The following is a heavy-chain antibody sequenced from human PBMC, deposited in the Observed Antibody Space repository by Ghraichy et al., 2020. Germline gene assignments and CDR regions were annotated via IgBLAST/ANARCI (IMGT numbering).Heavy chain of an antibody. V-gene: IGHV4-59*02. D-gene: IGHD1-1*01. J-gene: IGHJ4*02. CDR3: TRGPTALIDY. CDR1: GVSDDSFSSYY. Sequence: SETLSLTRIVSGVSDDSFSSYYWSWIRQPPGKGLEWIGYIYHSGSTDYSPSFKSRVTMSLETSKKQFSLRLRSVTAADTAVYYCTRGPTALIDYWGRGALVTVSS. CDR2: IYHSGST.